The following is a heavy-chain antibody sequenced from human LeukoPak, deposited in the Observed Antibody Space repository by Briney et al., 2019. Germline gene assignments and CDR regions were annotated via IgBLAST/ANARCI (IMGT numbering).Heavy chain of an antibody. V-gene: IGHV4-59*01. CDR1: GGSISSYY. Sequence: SETLSLTCTVSGGSISSYYWSWIRQPPGKGLEWLGYIYYSGSTNYNPSLKSRVTISVDTSKNQFSLKLSSVTAADTAVYYCARYDSPRYGGNSRLTGRGAFDIWGQGTMVTVSS. J-gene: IGHJ3*02. CDR3: ARYDSPRYGGNSRLTGRGAFDI. CDR2: IYYSGST. D-gene: IGHD4-23*01.